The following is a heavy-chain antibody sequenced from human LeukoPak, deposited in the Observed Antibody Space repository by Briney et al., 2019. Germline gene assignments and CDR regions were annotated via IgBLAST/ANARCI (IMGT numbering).Heavy chain of an antibody. CDR2: IWYDGSNK. D-gene: IGHD3-10*01. Sequence: GGSLRLSCATSGFTFSSYGMHWVRQAPGKGLEWVAVIWYDGSNKYYADSVKGRFTISRDNSKNTLYLQMNSLRAEDTAVYYCAKDLLWFGELSGNWFDPWGQGTLVTVSS. CDR3: AKDLLWFGELSGNWFDP. V-gene: IGHV3-33*06. CDR1: GFTFSSYG. J-gene: IGHJ5*02.